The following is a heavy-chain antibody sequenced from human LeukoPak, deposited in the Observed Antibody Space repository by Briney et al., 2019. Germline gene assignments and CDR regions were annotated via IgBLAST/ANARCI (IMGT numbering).Heavy chain of an antibody. CDR1: GFIFSSYS. V-gene: IGHV3-23*01. J-gene: IGHJ5*02. CDR3: ATNTYYYDSSGFGFDP. CDR2: ITGSGGNT. Sequence: GGSLRLSCAASGFIFSSYSMSWVRQAPGKGLEWVSVITGSGGNTYYADSVKGRFTISRDNSKNTLYLQMNSLRAEDTAVYYCATNTYYYDSSGFGFDPWGQGTLVTVSS. D-gene: IGHD3-22*01.